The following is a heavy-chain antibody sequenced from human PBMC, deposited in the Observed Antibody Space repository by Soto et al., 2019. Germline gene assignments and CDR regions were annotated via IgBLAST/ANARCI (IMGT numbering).Heavy chain of an antibody. V-gene: IGHV4-39*01. CDR3: ARRYVVVVAGHPESDAFDI. J-gene: IGHJ3*02. D-gene: IGHD2-15*01. Sequence: SETLSLTCTVSGGSISSSSYYWGWIRQPPGKGLEWIGSIYYSGSTYYNPPLKSRVTISVDTSKNQFTLKLSSVTAADTAVYYCARRYVVVVAGHPESDAFDIWGQGTMVTVSS. CDR1: GGSISSSSYY. CDR2: IYYSGST.